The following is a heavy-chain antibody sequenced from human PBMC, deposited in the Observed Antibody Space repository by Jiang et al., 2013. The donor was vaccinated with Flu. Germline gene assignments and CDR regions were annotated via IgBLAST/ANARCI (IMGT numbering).Heavy chain of an antibody. CDR3: AHVHYDILTGGFDY. Sequence: KPTQTLTLTCTFSGFSLSTSGVGVGWIRQPPGKALEWLALIYWDDDKRYSPSLKSRLTITKDTSKNQVVLTMTNMDPVDTATYYCAHVHYDILTGGFDYWGQGTLVTVSS. V-gene: IGHV2-5*02. J-gene: IGHJ4*02. D-gene: IGHD3-9*01. CDR2: IYWDDDK. CDR1: GFSLSTSGVG.